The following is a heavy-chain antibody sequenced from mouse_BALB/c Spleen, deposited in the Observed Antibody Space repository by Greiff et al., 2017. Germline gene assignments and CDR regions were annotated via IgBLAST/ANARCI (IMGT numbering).Heavy chain of an antibody. J-gene: IGHJ3*01. CDR3: TRSLYDYDWFAY. Sequence: VQLQQSGTVLARPGASVKMSCKASGYSFTSYWMHWVKQRPGQGLEWIGAIYPGNSDTSYNQKFKGKAKLTAVTSASTAYMELSSLTNEDSAVYYCTRSLYDYDWFAYWGQGTLVTVSA. CDR1: GYSFTSYW. V-gene: IGHV1-5*01. CDR2: IYPGNSDT. D-gene: IGHD2-4*01.